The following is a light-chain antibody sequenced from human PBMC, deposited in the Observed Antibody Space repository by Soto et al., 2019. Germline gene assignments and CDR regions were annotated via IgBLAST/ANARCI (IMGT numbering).Light chain of an antibody. CDR2: DAS. J-gene: IGKJ1*01. CDR1: QSVSSY. Sequence: EIVLTQSPATLSLSPGERATLSCRASQSVSSYFAWYQQKPGQAPRLLIYDASNRATGIPARFSGSGSGTDFTLTISSLEPEDFAVYYCQQRSNWPLTFGQGNKV. V-gene: IGKV3-11*01. CDR3: QQRSNWPLT.